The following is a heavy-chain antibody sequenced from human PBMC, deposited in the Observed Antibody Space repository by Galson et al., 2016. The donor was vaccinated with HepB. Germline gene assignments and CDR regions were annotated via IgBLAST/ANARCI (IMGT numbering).Heavy chain of an antibody. D-gene: IGHD2/OR15-2a*01. CDR2: ISSSSNYI. J-gene: IGHJ4*02. CDR1: GFTFSSYT. CDR3: ARGKYINTYFESIDY. V-gene: IGHV3-21*01. Sequence: SLRLSCAASGFTFSSYTMNWVRLAPGKGLEWVSSISSSSNYIYYADSLEGRFTISRDNAKNSLFLQMNSLRAEDTAVYYCARGKYINTYFESIDYWGQGTLVTVSS.